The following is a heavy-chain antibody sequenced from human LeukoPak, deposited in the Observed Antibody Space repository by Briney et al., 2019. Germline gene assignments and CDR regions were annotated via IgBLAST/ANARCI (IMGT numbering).Heavy chain of an antibody. Sequence: GGSLRLSCAASGFTFSNYWMSWVRQAPGKGLEWVANMNRDGSEKYYVDSVKGRFTISRDNAKNSLYLQMNSLRAEDTAVYYCARGQGPPRYWGQGTLVTVSS. CDR1: GFTFSNYW. J-gene: IGHJ4*02. V-gene: IGHV3-7*01. CDR2: MNRDGSEK. CDR3: ARGQGPPRY.